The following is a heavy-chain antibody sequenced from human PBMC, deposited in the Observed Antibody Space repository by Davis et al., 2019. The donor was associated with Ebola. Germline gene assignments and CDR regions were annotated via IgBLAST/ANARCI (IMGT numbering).Heavy chain of an antibody. D-gene: IGHD2-15*01. Sequence: ETLSLTCTVSGGSISSYYWSWIRQPPGKGLEWIGYIYYSGSTNYNPSLKSRVTISVDTSKNQFSLKLSSVTAADTAVYYCARAEILQQGMDVWGKGTTVTVSS. J-gene: IGHJ6*04. CDR1: GGSISSYY. CDR3: ARAEILQQGMDV. CDR2: IYYSGST. V-gene: IGHV4-59*12.